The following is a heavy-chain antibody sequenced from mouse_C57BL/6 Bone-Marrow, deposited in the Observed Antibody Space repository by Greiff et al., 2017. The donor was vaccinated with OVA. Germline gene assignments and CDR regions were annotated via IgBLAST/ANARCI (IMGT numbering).Heavy chain of an antibody. J-gene: IGHJ1*03. CDR1: GFTFSSYT. CDR2: ISGGGGNT. CDR3: ARLGSNYVYWYFDV. Sequence: EVKLMESGGGLVKPGGSLKLSCAASGFTFSSYTMSWVRQTPEKRLEWVATISGGGGNTYYPDSVKGRFTISRDIAKNTLYLQMSSLRSEDTALYYCARLGSNYVYWYFDVWGTGTTVTVSS. D-gene: IGHD2-5*01. V-gene: IGHV5-9*01.